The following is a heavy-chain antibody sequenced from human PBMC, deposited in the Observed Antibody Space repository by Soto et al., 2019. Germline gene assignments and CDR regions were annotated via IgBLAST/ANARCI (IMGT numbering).Heavy chain of an antibody. CDR3: ARGHFDSRGYSNALDY. D-gene: IGHD3-22*01. CDR1: GVSISTYY. Sequence: PSETLSLTCTVTGVSISTYYWSWIRQPPGKRLEWLGYLYFNGNTDYNPSLKSRVTISVDTSKNQFSLKLNSVNTADSAIYYCARGHFDSRGYSNALDYWGQGSQVTVSS. J-gene: IGHJ4*02. CDR2: LYFNGNT. V-gene: IGHV4-59*01.